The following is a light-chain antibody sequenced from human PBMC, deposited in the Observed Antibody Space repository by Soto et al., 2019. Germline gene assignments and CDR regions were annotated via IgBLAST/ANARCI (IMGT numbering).Light chain of an antibody. V-gene: IGLV1-47*02. Sequence: QSVLTQPPSASGTPGQRVTISCSGSSSNIGSNNVFWYQQLPGTAPKLLIYNNDKQPTGVPDRFSGSKTGNSASMAISALRAEQEADYYCEVWDDCLSGRNGVFGGGTKLTVL. CDR3: EVWDDCLSGRNGV. CDR2: NND. CDR1: SSNIGSNN. J-gene: IGLJ3*02.